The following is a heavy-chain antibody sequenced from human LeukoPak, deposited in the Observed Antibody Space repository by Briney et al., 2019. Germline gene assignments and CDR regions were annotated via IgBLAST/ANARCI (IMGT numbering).Heavy chain of an antibody. D-gene: IGHD3-22*01. Sequence: SETLSLTCTVSGASISSYYWSWIRQPPGKGLEWIGYIYYSGSTNYNPSLKSRVTISVDTSKNQFSLKLSSVTAADTAVYYCARVGRPYYYDSSGSDAFDYWGQGTLVTVSS. CDR2: IYYSGST. J-gene: IGHJ4*02. CDR3: ARVGRPYYYDSSGSDAFDY. CDR1: GASISSYY. V-gene: IGHV4-59*01.